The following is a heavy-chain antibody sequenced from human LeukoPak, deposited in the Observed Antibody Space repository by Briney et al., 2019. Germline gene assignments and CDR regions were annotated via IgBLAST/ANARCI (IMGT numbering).Heavy chain of an antibody. J-gene: IGHJ3*02. CDR3: AREYNSGPKQTDAFDI. CDR1: GFTFSSYG. D-gene: IGHD3-22*01. V-gene: IGHV3-74*01. Sequence: PGGSLRLSCAASGFTFSSYGMHWVRQAPGEGLVWVSRISGDEIWTSYADSVKGRFIISRDNAKDTLYLQMNSLRTEDTAVYYCAREYNSGPKQTDAFDIWGQGTMVTVSS. CDR2: ISGDEIWT.